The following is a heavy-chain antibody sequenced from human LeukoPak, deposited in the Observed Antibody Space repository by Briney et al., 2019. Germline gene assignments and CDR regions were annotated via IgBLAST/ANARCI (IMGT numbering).Heavy chain of an antibody. CDR2: IYHSGST. CDR1: GYSISSGYY. Sequence: SETLSLTCTVSGYSISSGYYWGWIRQPPGQGLEWIGSIYHSGSTYYNPSLKSRVTISVDTSKNQFSLKLSSVTAADTAVYYCARDYTSYYYGSGSLEPVWFDPWGQGTLVTVSS. D-gene: IGHD3-10*01. CDR3: ARDYTSYYYGSGSLEPVWFDP. J-gene: IGHJ5*02. V-gene: IGHV4-38-2*02.